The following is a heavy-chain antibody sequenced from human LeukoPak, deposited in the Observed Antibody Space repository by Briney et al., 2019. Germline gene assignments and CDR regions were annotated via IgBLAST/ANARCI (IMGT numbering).Heavy chain of an antibody. V-gene: IGHV1-8*01. Sequence: ASVKVSCKTSGYTFTSFDINWVRQATGQGLEWMGWMNPSSGSTGCAQKFQGRVTMTRNTSTSTTFMELSSLRSADTAVYYCAMGYDYGSGSPLDAFDVWGQGTMVTVSS. CDR3: AMGYDYGSGSPLDAFDV. CDR2: MNPSSGST. CDR1: GYTFTSFD. D-gene: IGHD3-10*01. J-gene: IGHJ3*01.